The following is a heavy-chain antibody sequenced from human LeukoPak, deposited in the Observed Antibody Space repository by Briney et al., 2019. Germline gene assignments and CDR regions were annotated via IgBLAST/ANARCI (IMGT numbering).Heavy chain of an antibody. J-gene: IGHJ4*02. D-gene: IGHD1-26*01. CDR2: ISYDGSNK. CDR1: GFTFSSYA. CDR3: ARDPRVVGATH. Sequence: GGSLRLSCAASGFTFSSYAMHWVRQAPGKGLEWVAVISYDGSNKYYADSVKGRFTISRDNSKNTLYLQMNSLRAEDTAVYYCARDPRVVGATHWSQGTLVTVSS. V-gene: IGHV3-30*01.